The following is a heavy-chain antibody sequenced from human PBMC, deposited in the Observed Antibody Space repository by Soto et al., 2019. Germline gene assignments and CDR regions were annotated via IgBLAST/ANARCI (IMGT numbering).Heavy chain of an antibody. CDR3: ARVDIEYSSSSHPRTDYYYYYMDV. V-gene: IGHV3-33*01. Sequence: QVQLVESGGGVVQPGRSLRLSCAASGFTFSSYGMHWVRQAPGKGLEWVAVIWYDGSNKYYAGSVKGRFTISRDNSKNTLYLQMNSLRAEDTAVYYCARVDIEYSSSSHPRTDYYYYYMDVWGKGTTVTVSS. CDR2: IWYDGSNK. J-gene: IGHJ6*03. D-gene: IGHD6-6*01. CDR1: GFTFSSYG.